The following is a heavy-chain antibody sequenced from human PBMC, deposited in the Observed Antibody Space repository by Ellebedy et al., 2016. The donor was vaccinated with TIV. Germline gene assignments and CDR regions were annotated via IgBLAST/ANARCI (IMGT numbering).Heavy chain of an antibody. CDR2: IDPGDPSGSYT. CDR1: GYSFTLFW. CDR3: ARLVDNGDSSDPVGMDV. J-gene: IGHJ6*02. Sequence: GESLKISXKGSGYSFTLFWITWVRQMPGKGLEWMGRIDPGDPSGSYTTYSPSFQGHVTISFDKSITTAYLQWSSLKASDTAIYYCARLVDNGDSSDPVGMDVWGQGTTVTVSS. D-gene: IGHD3-22*01. V-gene: IGHV5-10-1*01.